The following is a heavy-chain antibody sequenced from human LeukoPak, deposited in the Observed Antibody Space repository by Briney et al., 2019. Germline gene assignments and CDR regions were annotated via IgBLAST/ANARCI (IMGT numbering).Heavy chain of an antibody. CDR2: IHTSGST. V-gene: IGHV4-4*07. Sequence: PSETLSLTCTVSGVSITSYYWSWIRQPAGKGLEWIGRIHTSGSTNYNSSLKSRVTMSVDTSKKQFSLKLSSVTAADTAFYYCARYIASYPHDAFDIWGQGTMVTVSS. J-gene: IGHJ3*02. D-gene: IGHD1-26*01. CDR1: GVSITSYY. CDR3: ARYIASYPHDAFDI.